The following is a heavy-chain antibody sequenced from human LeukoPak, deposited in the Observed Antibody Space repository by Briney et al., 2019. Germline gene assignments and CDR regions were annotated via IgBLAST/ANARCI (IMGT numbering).Heavy chain of an antibody. CDR2: ISYSGSA. J-gene: IGHJ4*02. V-gene: IGHV4-59*08. CDR3: ASWGLIRGVIDY. Sequence: SETPSLTCTVSGVSFSYYHWSWIRQSPEKGLEWIGYISYSGSANYNPSFTSRVTISVDTSKNQFSLKLSSVTAADTAVYYCASWGLIRGVIDYWGQGTLVTVSS. D-gene: IGHD3-10*01. CDR1: GVSFSYYH.